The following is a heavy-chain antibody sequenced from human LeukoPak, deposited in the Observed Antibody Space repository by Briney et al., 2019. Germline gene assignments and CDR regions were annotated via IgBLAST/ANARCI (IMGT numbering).Heavy chain of an antibody. Sequence: GASVKVSCKASGYTFTSYGISWVRRAPGQGLEWMGIINPSGGSTSYAQKFQGRVTMTRDTSTSTVYMELSSLRSEDTAVYYCARDDTWLDRALDYWGQGTLVTVSS. CDR1: GYTFTSYG. J-gene: IGHJ4*02. D-gene: IGHD6-19*01. CDR2: INPSGGST. V-gene: IGHV1-46*01. CDR3: ARDDTWLDRALDY.